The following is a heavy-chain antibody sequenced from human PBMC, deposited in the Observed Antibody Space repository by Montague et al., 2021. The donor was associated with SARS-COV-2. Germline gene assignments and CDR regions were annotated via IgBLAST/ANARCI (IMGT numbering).Heavy chain of an antibody. V-gene: IGHV4-34*01. J-gene: IGHJ6*02. CDR1: GGSFSDYY. CDR2: INHSGSS. CDR3: ARVSVTYDTDVASYGMDV. D-gene: IGHD5/OR15-5a*01. Sequence: SETLSLTCAVYGGSFSDYYWTWIRQPPGKGLEWIGEINHSGSSNYNPSLKSRVTISVDTSKNQFSLRLRSVTAADTAVHYCARVSVTYDTDVASYGMDVWGQGTTVTVSS.